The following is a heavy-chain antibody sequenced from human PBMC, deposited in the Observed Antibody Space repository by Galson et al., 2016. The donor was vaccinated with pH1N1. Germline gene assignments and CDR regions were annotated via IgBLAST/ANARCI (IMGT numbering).Heavy chain of an antibody. V-gene: IGHV3-23*01. CDR3: AKGGRVGTEGYYYALDV. J-gene: IGHJ6*02. CDR1: GFIFSSYA. D-gene: IGHD1/OR15-1a*01. Sequence: SLRLSCAASGFIFSSYAMTWVRQAPGKGPEWVSAISAASTRTYYPASVKGRFIISRENSKNTRYLQMNSLRAGDTAEYYCAKGGRVGTEGYYYALDVWGQGTTVIVSS. CDR2: ISAASTRT.